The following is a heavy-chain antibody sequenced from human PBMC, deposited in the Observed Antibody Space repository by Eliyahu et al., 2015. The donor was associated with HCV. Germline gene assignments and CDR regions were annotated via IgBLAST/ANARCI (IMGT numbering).Heavy chain of an antibody. CDR3: AGKRITIFGVVSYRPKHYYYYGMDV. CDR1: GGSFSGYY. D-gene: IGHD3-3*01. CDR2: INHSGST. J-gene: IGHJ6*02. Sequence: QVQLQQWGAGLLNPSETLSLTCAVYGGSFSGYYWSWIRQPPGKGLEWIGEINHSGSTNYNPSLKSRVTISVDTSKNQFSLKLSSVTAADTAVYYCAGKRITIFGVVSYRPKHYYYYGMDVWGQGTTVTVSS. V-gene: IGHV4-34*01.